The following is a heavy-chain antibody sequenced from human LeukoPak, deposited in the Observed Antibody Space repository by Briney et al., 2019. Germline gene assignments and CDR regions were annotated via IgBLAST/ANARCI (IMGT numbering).Heavy chain of an antibody. CDR1: GGSISSYY. D-gene: IGHD5-18*01. CDR3: ARDVRGYSYGNDY. J-gene: IGHJ4*02. V-gene: IGHV4-59*01. Sequence: PSETLSLTCTVSGGSISSYYWSWIRQPPGKGLEWIGYIYYSGSTNYNPSLKSRVTISVDTSKNQFSLKLSSVTAADTAVYYCARDVRGYSYGNDYWGQGTLVTVSS. CDR2: IYYSGST.